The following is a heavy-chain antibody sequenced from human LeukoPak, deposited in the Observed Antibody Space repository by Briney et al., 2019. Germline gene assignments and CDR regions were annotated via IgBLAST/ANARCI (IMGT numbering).Heavy chain of an antibody. CDR1: GFTFSSYS. V-gene: IGHV3-21*01. J-gene: IGHJ6*02. D-gene: IGHD6-13*01. Sequence: GGSLRLSCAASGFTFSSYSMNWVRQAPGKGLEWVSSISSSSSYIYYADSVKGRFTISRDNAKNSLYLQMNSLRAEDTAVYYCARDRGPIARASIAAAGTGLYGMDVWGQGTTVTVSS. CDR3: ARDRGPIARASIAAAGTGLYGMDV. CDR2: ISSSSSYI.